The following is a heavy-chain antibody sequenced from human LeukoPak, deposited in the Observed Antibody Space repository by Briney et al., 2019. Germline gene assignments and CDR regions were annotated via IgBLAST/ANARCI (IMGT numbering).Heavy chain of an antibody. CDR2: MSPVSGIG. Sequence: ASVKVSCKASGYIFNNFDINWVRQAPGQGLEWMGWMSPVSGIGGSAQRFQGRVTLTRDTSISTAYMEVGNLRSDDTAFYYCARAPMGTAALYWGQGTLVTVSS. J-gene: IGHJ4*02. CDR3: ARAPMGTAALY. D-gene: IGHD2-2*01. V-gene: IGHV1-8*01. CDR1: GYIFNNFD.